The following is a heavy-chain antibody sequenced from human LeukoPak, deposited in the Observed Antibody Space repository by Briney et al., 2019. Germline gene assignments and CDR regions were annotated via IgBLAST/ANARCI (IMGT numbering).Heavy chain of an antibody. CDR2: ISYDGSNK. J-gene: IGHJ6*02. V-gene: IGHV3-30*18. CDR1: GFTFSSYG. CDR3: AKGNNYGSGSYYYYYGMDV. D-gene: IGHD3-10*01. Sequence: GGSLRLSCAASGFTFSSYGMHWVRQAPGKGLEWVAVISYDGSNKYHADSVKGRFTISRDNSKNTLYLQMNSLRAEDTAVYYCAKGNNYGSGSYYYYYGMDVWGQGTTVTVSS.